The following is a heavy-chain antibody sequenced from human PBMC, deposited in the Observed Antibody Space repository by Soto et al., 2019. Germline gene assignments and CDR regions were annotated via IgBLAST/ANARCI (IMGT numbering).Heavy chain of an antibody. J-gene: IGHJ6*02. CDR3: ARMADPTTVTTIGLAGMDV. D-gene: IGHD4-4*01. CDR2: INPNSGGT. V-gene: IGHV1-2*04. CDR1: GYTFTGYY. Sequence: ASVKGSCKASGYTFTGYYIHWVRQAPGQGLEWMGWINPNSGGTNYAQKFQGWVTMTRDTSISTAYMELSRLRSDDTAVYYCARMADPTTVTTIGLAGMDVWGQGTTVTVS.